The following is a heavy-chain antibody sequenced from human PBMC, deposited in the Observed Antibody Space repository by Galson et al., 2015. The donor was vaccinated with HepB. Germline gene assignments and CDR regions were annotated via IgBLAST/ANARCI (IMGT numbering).Heavy chain of an antibody. CDR2: IIPIFGTA. CDR3: ARGSLGGAFDAFDI. V-gene: IGHV1-69*13. CDR1: GGTFSSYA. D-gene: IGHD3-16*01. J-gene: IGHJ3*02. Sequence: SVKVSCKASGGTFSSYAISWVRQAPGQGLEWMGGIIPIFGTANYAQKFQGRVTITADESTSTAYMELSSLRSEDTAVYYCARGSLGGAFDAFDIWGQGTMVTVSS.